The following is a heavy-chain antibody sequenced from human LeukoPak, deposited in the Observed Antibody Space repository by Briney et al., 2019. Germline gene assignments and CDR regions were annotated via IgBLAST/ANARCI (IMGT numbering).Heavy chain of an antibody. CDR1: GFTFSNYW. J-gene: IGHJ4*02. Sequence: GGSLRLSCAASGFTFSNYWMHWVRQAPGKGLVWVSRINSDGINTSYADSVKGRFTISRDNSKNTLYLHINSLRAEDTAVYYCVKDNPLDYWGQGTLVIVSS. V-gene: IGHV3-74*01. CDR2: INSDGINT. CDR3: VKDNPLDY. D-gene: IGHD1-14*01.